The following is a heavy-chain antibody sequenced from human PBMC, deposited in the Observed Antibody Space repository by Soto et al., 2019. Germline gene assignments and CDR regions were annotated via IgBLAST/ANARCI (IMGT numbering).Heavy chain of an antibody. V-gene: IGHV5-51*01. CDR2: IYPCDSDT. J-gene: IGHJ5*02. D-gene: IGHD6-13*01. CDR3: ARLKQQMPSSWFDP. Sequence: PGESLKISCKGSGYSFTSYWIGWVRQMPGKGLDWMGIIYPCDSDTRYSPSFQGQVTISAXXXIXXXYXQXXXLKASDTAMYYCARLKQQMPSSWFDPWGQGTLVTVSS. CDR1: GYSFTSYW.